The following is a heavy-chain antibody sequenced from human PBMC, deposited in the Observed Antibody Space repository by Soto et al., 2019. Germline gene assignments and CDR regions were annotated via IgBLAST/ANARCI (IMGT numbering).Heavy chain of an antibody. CDR2: IHYSGST. CDR3: ARARSNRFDY. D-gene: IGHD3-3*01. CDR1: GDSISTFY. J-gene: IGHJ4*02. V-gene: IGHV4-59*01. Sequence: SETLSLTCTVSGDSISTFYWSWIRQPPGKGLEWIGYIHYSGSTNYNPSLKSQVIISVDTSKNQFSLKLSSVTAADTAVYFCARARSNRFDYWGQGTLVTVSS.